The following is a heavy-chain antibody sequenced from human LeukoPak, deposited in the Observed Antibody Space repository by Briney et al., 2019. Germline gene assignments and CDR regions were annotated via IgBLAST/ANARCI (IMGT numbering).Heavy chain of an antibody. Sequence: SETLSLTCTVSGGSINNYYWSWVRQPPGAGLEWLAYIYYTGSTYYNPSLKSRVTISVDTSKNQFSLKLSSVTAADTAVYYCASSGWRGFDYWGQGTLVTVSS. V-gene: IGHV4-59*08. CDR3: ASSGWRGFDY. CDR2: IYYTGST. J-gene: IGHJ4*02. CDR1: GGSINNYY. D-gene: IGHD6-19*01.